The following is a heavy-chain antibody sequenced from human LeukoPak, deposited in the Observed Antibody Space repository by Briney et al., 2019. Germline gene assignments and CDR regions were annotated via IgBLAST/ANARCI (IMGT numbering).Heavy chain of an antibody. Sequence: GASVKVSCKASGYTFTSYGISWVRQAPGQGLEWMGWISAYNGNTNYAQKLQGRVTMTTDTSTSTAYMELRSLGSDDTAVYFCARKSPYDSSNTFFDYWGHGTLVTVSS. CDR1: GYTFTSYG. CDR2: ISAYNGNT. V-gene: IGHV1-18*01. D-gene: IGHD4-11*01. CDR3: ARKSPYDSSNTFFDY. J-gene: IGHJ4*01.